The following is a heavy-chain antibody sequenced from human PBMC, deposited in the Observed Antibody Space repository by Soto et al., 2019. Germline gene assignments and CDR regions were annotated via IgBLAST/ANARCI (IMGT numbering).Heavy chain of an antibody. Sequence: QVQLVQSGAEVKKPGSSVKVSCKASGGTFDNYPINWVRQAPGQGLEWMGGTIPIFVTANYAQKFQGRVTIIADKSTSTAYMELRSLRSEDTAVYYCATVGVNVGGGVVWGQGTTVTVSS. J-gene: IGHJ6*02. CDR1: GGTFDNYP. CDR2: TIPIFVTA. D-gene: IGHD2-8*02. CDR3: ATVGVNVGGGVV. V-gene: IGHV1-69*06.